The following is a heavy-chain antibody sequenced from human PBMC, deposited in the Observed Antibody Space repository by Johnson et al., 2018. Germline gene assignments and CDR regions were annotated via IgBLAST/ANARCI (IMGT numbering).Heavy chain of an antibody. J-gene: IGHJ3*02. D-gene: IGHD2-8*01. CDR1: GFTFSSSW. V-gene: IGHV3-7*01. Sequence: VQLVQSGGGLVQPGGSLRLSCAASGFTFSSSWMSWVRQAPGKGLEWVANIKQDGSEKYYVDSVKGRFTISRANANNSLSLQMNSLRAEDTAVYYWARIYCTNGVCYTPLDAFDIWGQGTMVTVAS. CDR2: IKQDGSEK. CDR3: ARIYCTNGVCYTPLDAFDI.